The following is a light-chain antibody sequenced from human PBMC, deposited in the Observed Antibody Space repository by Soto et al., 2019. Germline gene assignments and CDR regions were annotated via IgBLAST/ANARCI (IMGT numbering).Light chain of an antibody. CDR2: EVS. CDR3: TSYAGSNNVV. J-gene: IGLJ2*01. V-gene: IGLV2-8*01. Sequence: QSVLTQPPSASGSPGQSVTISCTGTSSDVGAYNYVSWYQQHPDKAPKLMIYEVSKRPSGVPDRFSGSKSGNTASLTVSGLQAEDEADYYCTSYAGSNNVVFGGGTKVTVL. CDR1: SSDVGAYNY.